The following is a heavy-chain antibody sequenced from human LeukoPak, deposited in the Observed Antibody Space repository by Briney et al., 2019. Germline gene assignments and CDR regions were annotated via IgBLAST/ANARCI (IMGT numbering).Heavy chain of an antibody. Sequence: GGSLRLSCVASGFTFSSYSMNWVRQAPGKGLEWVSYISSSSSTIYYADSVKGRFTASRDNAKNSLYLQINSLRAGDTAVYYCARAEKVFGVVIKDYMDVWGKGTTVTVSS. CDR3: ARAEKVFGVVIKDYMDV. D-gene: IGHD3-3*01. CDR1: GFTFSSYS. J-gene: IGHJ6*03. CDR2: ISSSSSTI. V-gene: IGHV3-48*01.